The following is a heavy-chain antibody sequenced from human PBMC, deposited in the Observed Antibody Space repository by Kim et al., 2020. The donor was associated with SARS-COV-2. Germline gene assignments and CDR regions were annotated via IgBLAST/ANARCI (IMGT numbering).Heavy chain of an antibody. J-gene: IGHJ4*02. D-gene: IGHD3-10*01. Sequence: GGSLRLSCTASGFTFSSYAMHWVRQAPGKGLEWMAFISYDGSNTYYADSVKGRFTISRDNSKNTLYLQMNSLRAEDTAVYYCERDFRGDFDYWGQGTLVTVSS. CDR2: ISYDGSNT. CDR3: ERDFRGDFDY. V-gene: IGHV3-33*05. CDR1: GFTFSSYA.